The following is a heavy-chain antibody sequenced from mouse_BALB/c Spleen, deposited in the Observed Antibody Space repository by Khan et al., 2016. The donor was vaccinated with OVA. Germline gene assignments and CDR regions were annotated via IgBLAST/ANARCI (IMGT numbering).Heavy chain of an antibody. J-gene: IGHJ4*01. V-gene: IGHV3-2*02. Sequence: EVQLQESGPGLVKPSQSLSLTCTVTGYSITSNYAWSWIRQFPGNKLEWMGYISYSGYTNYNPSLKSRISVTRDTSENQFFLQLNSVTTGDTATYYCARQNYYGYALDYWGQGTSFTVSS. D-gene: IGHD1-1*01. CDR2: ISYSGYT. CDR1: GYSITSNYA. CDR3: ARQNYYGYALDY.